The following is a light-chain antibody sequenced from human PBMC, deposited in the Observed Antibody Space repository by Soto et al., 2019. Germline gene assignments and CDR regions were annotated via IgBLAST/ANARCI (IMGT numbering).Light chain of an antibody. J-gene: IGKJ1*01. CDR2: GAS. CDR3: LQNHNYPRT. V-gene: IGKV1-6*01. CDR1: QDISDD. Sequence: AIQMTQSPSYLSASVGDRVTITCRESQDISDDVGWYQQTPGKAPKLLISGASRLQSGVPSRFSGSGSGAAFTLTITRLRLEDSANYYCLQNHNYPRTFGQGTKVEI.